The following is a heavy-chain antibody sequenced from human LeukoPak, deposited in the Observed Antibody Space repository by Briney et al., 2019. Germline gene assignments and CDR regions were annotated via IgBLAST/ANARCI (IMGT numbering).Heavy chain of an antibody. CDR2: IRYDGSNK. CDR1: GFTFSSYG. V-gene: IGHV3-30*02. Sequence: GGSLRLSCAASGFTFSSYGMHWVRQAPGKGLEWVAFIRYDGSNKYYADSVKGRFTISRDNAKNTLYLQMNSLRAEDTAVYYCARSGLALGYYYGMDVWGQGTTVTVSS. J-gene: IGHJ6*02. CDR3: ARSGLALGYYYGMDV. D-gene: IGHD1-26*01.